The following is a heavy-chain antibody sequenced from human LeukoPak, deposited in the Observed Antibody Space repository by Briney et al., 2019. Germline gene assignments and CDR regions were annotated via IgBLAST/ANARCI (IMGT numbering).Heavy chain of an antibody. CDR2: INHSGST. V-gene: IGHV4-34*01. Sequence: SETLSLTCAVYGGSFSGYYWSWIRQPPGKGLEWIGEINHSGSTNYNPSLKSRVTISVDTSKNQFSLKLSSVTAADTAVYYCARGGYSNYWNWFDPWGQGTLVTVSS. CDR3: ARGGYSNYWNWFDP. CDR1: GGSFSGYY. J-gene: IGHJ5*02. D-gene: IGHD4-11*01.